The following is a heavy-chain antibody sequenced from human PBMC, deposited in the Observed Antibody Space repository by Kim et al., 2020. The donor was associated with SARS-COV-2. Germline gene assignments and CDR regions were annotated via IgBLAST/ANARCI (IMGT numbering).Heavy chain of an antibody. CDR2: ISPDGST. V-gene: IGHV4-39*01. Sequence: SETLSLTCTVSGGSIRGYYWGWIRQPPGKGLEWIGNISPDGSTYYNPSLRSRITISVDTSKTRFSLKLTSVTAADTAVYFCARHVWDCTTRHDYLDYWGQGALVTVSS. CDR3: ARHVWDCTTRHDYLDY. CDR1: GGSIRGYY. D-gene: IGHD1-1*01. J-gene: IGHJ4*02.